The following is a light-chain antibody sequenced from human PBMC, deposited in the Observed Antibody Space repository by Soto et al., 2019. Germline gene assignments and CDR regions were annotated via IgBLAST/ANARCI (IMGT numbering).Light chain of an antibody. V-gene: IGLV1-51*01. CDR3: GTWDSSLSTGV. Sequence: QSVLAQPPSVSAAPRQKVTISCSGSTSNIGTNSVSWYQQLPGTAPKLLIYDNNKRPSGISYRFSASKSGTSATLAITGLQTGDEADYYCGTWDSSLSTGVFGGGTKVTVL. CDR2: DNN. J-gene: IGLJ2*01. CDR1: TSNIGTNS.